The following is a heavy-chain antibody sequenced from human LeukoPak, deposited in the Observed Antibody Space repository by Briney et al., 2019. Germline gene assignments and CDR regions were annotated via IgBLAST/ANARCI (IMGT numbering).Heavy chain of an antibody. D-gene: IGHD6-13*01. Sequence: SETLSLTCTVSGGSISSYYWSWIRQPPGKGLECIGYIYYSGSTNYNPSLKSRVTISVDTSKNQFSLKLSSVTAADTAVYYCARDLEIAAAGPYYYYMDVWGKGTTVTVSS. CDR3: ARDLEIAAAGPYYYYMDV. J-gene: IGHJ6*03. CDR2: IYYSGST. CDR1: GGSISSYY. V-gene: IGHV4-59*01.